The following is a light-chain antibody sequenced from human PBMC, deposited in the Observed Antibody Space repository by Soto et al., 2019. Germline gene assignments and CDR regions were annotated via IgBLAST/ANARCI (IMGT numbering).Light chain of an antibody. CDR2: EGS. Sequence: QSALTQPASVSGSPGQSITISCTGTNNDVGSYNLVSWYQQHPGKAPKVMIYEGSKRPSGVSNRFSGSKSGNTASLTISGLQAEYEADYYFCSYASITTWVFGGGTKVTVL. V-gene: IGLV2-23*01. CDR1: NNDVGSYNL. CDR3: CSYASITTWV. J-gene: IGLJ3*02.